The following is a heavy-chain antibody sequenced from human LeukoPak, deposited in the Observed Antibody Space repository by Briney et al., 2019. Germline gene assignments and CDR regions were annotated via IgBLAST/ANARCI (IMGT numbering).Heavy chain of an antibody. V-gene: IGHV3-15*01. CDR1: GITFISAW. CDR2: IKSKTDGGTP. CDR3: ATALRGVGF. D-gene: IGHD3-3*01. J-gene: IGHJ4*02. Sequence: GGSLRLSCAASGITFISAWMNWVRQAPGKGLEWVGRIKSKTDGGTPEHAAPVKGRFIISRDDSKNMLYLQMNSLNSDDTAVYYCATALRGVGFWGQGTLVTVPS.